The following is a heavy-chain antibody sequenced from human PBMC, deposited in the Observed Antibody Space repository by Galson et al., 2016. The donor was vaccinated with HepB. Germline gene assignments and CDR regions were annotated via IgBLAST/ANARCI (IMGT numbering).Heavy chain of an antibody. CDR2: VYWNDEK. V-gene: IGHV2-5*01. J-gene: IGHJ6*02. CDR1: GFSLNTRGVG. Sequence: PALVKPTQTLTLTCTFSGFSLNTRGVGVGWIRQAPEKAPKWLALVYWNDEKRFSPSLQDRLTITKDTSKNQVVLTMTHMDPVDTGTYYCAQARCGGVCLSNYPSHYYYGLEVWGQGTTVTVSS. D-gene: IGHD2-21*01. CDR3: AQARCGGVCLSNYPSHYYYGLEV.